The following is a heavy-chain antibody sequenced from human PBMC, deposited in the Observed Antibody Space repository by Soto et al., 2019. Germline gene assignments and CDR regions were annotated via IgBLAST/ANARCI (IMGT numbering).Heavy chain of an antibody. J-gene: IGHJ4*02. CDR2: INHSGST. D-gene: IGHD5-12*01. CDR1: GGSFSGYY. Sequence: QVQLQQWGAGLLKRSETLSLTCAVYGGSFSGYYWSWIRQPPGKGLEWVGEINHSGSTNYNPSLKGLVPRSVDTSKHLFSLKLSSATAADTAVYYCASGERSGYVANWGQGTLVTVSA. CDR3: ASGERSGYVAN. V-gene: IGHV4-34*01.